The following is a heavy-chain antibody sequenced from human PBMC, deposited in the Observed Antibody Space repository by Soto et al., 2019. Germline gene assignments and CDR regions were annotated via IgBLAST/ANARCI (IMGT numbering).Heavy chain of an antibody. CDR1: GGSISSSSYY. V-gene: IGHV4-39*01. J-gene: IGHJ5*02. D-gene: IGHD3-22*01. CDR2: IYYSGST. Sequence: SETLSLTCTVSGGSISSSSYYWGWIRQPPGKGLEWIGSIYYSGSTYYNPSLKSRVTISVDTSKNQFSLKLSSVTAADTAVYYCARHPPTLKSSSGYYEGGLWFDPWGQGTLVTVSS. CDR3: ARHPPTLKSSSGYYEGGLWFDP.